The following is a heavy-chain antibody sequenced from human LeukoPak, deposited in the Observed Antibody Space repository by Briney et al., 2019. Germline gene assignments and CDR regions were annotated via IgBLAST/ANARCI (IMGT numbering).Heavy chain of an antibody. Sequence: GGSLRLSCAASGFTFSNYDMSWVRQAPGKGLEWGSSISDSGGSTYYADSVKGRFTISRDNSKNTLYLQMTNLRAADTAVYYCAKDLSRAVAADWFDPWDQGSLVTVSS. CDR2: ISDSGGST. CDR1: GFTFSNYD. CDR3: AKDLSRAVAADWFDP. D-gene: IGHD6-19*01. J-gene: IGHJ5*02. V-gene: IGHV3-23*01.